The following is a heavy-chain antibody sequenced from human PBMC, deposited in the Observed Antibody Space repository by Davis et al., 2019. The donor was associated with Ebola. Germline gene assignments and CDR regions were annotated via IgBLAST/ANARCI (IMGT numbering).Heavy chain of an antibody. J-gene: IGHJ5*02. CDR3: ARVDYQGWFDP. CDR1: GGSISSYY. V-gene: IGHV4-59*01. Sequence: ETLSLTCTVSGGSISSYYWSWIRQPPGKGLEWIGYIYYSGSTNYNPSLKSRVTISVDTSKNQFSLKLSSVTAADTAVYYCARVDYQGWFDPWGQGTLVTVSS. CDR2: IYYSGST. D-gene: IGHD4/OR15-4a*01.